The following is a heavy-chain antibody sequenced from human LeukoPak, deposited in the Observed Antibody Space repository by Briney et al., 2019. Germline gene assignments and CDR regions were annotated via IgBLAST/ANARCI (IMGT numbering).Heavy chain of an antibody. Sequence: SVKVSCKASGGTFSSYAISWVRQAPGQGLEWMGRIIPILDIANSAQKLQGRATITADRTTSTAYMELSSLRSEDTAVYYCARDFARKYVSGTLMWIDYWGQGTLVTVSS. D-gene: IGHD1-14*01. CDR1: GGTFSSYA. CDR2: IIPILDIA. V-gene: IGHV1-69*04. J-gene: IGHJ4*02. CDR3: ARDFARKYVSGTLMWIDY.